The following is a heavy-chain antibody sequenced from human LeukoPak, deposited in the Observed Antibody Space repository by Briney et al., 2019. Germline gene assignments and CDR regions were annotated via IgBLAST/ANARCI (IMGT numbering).Heavy chain of an antibody. Sequence: ASVKVSCKASGYTFTGYYMHWVRQAPGQGLGWMGRINPNSGGTNYAQKFQGRVTMTRDTSISTAYMELSRLRSDDTAVYYCARDDRTIAAAGTPDYWGQGTLVTVSS. V-gene: IGHV1-2*06. D-gene: IGHD6-13*01. J-gene: IGHJ4*02. CDR3: ARDDRTIAAAGTPDY. CDR1: GYTFTGYY. CDR2: INPNSGGT.